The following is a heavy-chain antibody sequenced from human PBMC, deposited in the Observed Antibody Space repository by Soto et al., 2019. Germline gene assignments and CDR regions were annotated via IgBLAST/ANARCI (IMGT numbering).Heavy chain of an antibody. CDR3: TSLYSSGWYAGTDFDY. CDR1: GFTFSGSA. V-gene: IGHV3-73*02. CDR2: IRSKANSYAT. J-gene: IGHJ4*02. D-gene: IGHD6-19*01. Sequence: EVQLVESGGGLVQPGGSLKLSCAASGFTFSGSAMHWVRQASGKGLEWVDRIRSKANSYATAYAASVKGRFTISRDDSKNTAYLQMNSLKTEDTAVYYCTSLYSSGWYAGTDFDYWGQGTLVTVSS.